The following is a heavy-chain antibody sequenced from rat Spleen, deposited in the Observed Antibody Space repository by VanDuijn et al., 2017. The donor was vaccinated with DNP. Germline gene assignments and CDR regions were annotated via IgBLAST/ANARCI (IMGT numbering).Heavy chain of an antibody. V-gene: IGHV5-31*01. CDR1: GFTFNNYW. CDR2: ITSNGGNT. CDR3: TTDFERGY. D-gene: IGHD1-11*01. Sequence: EVQLVEAGGDLVQPGRSLKLSCVASGFTFNNYWMAWIRQVPGKGLEWVASITSNGGNTYYPDSVKGRFTISRDNVKNTLYLQMTSLRSEDTATYYCTTDFERGYWGQGVMVTVSS. J-gene: IGHJ2*01.